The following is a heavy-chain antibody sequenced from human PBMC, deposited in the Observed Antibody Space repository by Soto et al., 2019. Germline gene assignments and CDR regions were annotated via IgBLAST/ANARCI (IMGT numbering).Heavy chain of an antibody. D-gene: IGHD3-22*01. CDR2: IKNDGSGA. CDR1: GFTFSNYW. Sequence: EVQLVESVGDLVQPGGSLRLSCLASGFTFSNYWMHWVRQPPGKGLEWVSRIKNDGSGAYYADSVKGRFTISRDNAKNTLYLQMNSLTVEDTAVYYCTRGDGDYHDGNGYLGRHWGQGTLVTVSS. J-gene: IGHJ4*02. CDR3: TRGDGDYHDGNGYLGRH. V-gene: IGHV3-74*01.